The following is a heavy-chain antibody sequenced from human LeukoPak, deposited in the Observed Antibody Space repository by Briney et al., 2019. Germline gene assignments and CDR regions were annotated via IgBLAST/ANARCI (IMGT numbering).Heavy chain of an antibody. CDR1: GFTFSSYA. CDR3: ARQGGDYYFDY. CDR2: ISGSGGST. Sequence: GGSLRLSCAASGFTFSSYAMSWVRQAPGKGLEWVSGISGSGGSTYYADSDSVEGRFTISRDNSKNTLFLQMNSLRAEDTAVYYCARQGGDYYFDYWGQGTLVTVSS. V-gene: IGHV3-23*01. J-gene: IGHJ4*02. D-gene: IGHD4-17*01.